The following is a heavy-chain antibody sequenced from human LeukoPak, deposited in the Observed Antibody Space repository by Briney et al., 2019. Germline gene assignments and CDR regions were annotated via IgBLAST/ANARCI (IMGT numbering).Heavy chain of an antibody. CDR2: MNPNSGNT. J-gene: IGHJ4*02. CDR1: GYTFTSYD. Sequence: ASVKVSCKASGYTFTSYDINWVRQATGQGLEWMGWMNPNSGNTGYAQKFQGRVTMTRNTSISTAYMELSSLRSDDTAVYYCARVSPDGSGSYPFDYWGQGTLVTVSS. V-gene: IGHV1-8*01. CDR3: ARVSPDGSGSYPFDY. D-gene: IGHD3-10*01.